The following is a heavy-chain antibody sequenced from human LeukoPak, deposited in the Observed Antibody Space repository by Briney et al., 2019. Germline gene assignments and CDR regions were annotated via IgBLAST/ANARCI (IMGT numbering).Heavy chain of an antibody. Sequence: GTSLRLSCAASGFTFRSHGMHWVRQAPGKGLEWVAFIWYDGSNKYYTDSVKGRFTISRDNSKNTLYLQMNSLRAEDTAVYYCARDLLWFGYRGFDYWGQGTLVTVSS. CDR3: ARDLLWFGYRGFDY. J-gene: IGHJ4*02. V-gene: IGHV3-33*01. D-gene: IGHD3-10*01. CDR2: IWYDGSNK. CDR1: GFTFRSHG.